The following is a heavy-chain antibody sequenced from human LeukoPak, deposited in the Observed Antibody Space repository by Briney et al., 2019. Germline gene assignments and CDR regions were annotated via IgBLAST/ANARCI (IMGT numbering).Heavy chain of an antibody. V-gene: IGHV4-59*08. CDR2: IYDSGST. Sequence: NPSETLSLTCTVSGGSMSSYYWSWIRQPPGKGLEWIGYIYDSGSTNYNPSLKSRVTISVDTSNNQFSLKRNSVTAADTAVYYCARHGTSGIYRRPFDIWGQGTMVTSLQ. CDR3: ARHGTSGIYRRPFDI. J-gene: IGHJ3*02. CDR1: GGSMSSYY. D-gene: IGHD1-26*01.